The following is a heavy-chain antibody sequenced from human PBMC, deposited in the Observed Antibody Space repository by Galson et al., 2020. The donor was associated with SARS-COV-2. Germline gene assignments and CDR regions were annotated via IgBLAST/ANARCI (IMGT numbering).Heavy chain of an antibody. V-gene: IGHV1-46*01. D-gene: IGHD2-15*01. CDR3: ARDPTVVTTLLDYYYGMDV. CDR1: GYTFTSYY. Sequence: ASVKVSCKASGYTFTSYYMHWVRQAPGQGLEWMGIINPSGGSTSYAQKFHGRVTMTRDTSTSTVYMELSSLRSEDTAVYYCARDPTVVTTLLDYYYGMDVWGQGTTVTVSS. CDR2: INPSGGST. J-gene: IGHJ6*02.